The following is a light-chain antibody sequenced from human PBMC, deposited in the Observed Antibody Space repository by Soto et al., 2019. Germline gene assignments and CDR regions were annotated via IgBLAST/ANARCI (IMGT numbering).Light chain of an antibody. J-gene: IGKJ1*01. Sequence: DIPMTQSPSTLSASVGDRVTITCRASQSISSWLAWYQQKPGKAPKLLIYAASSLESGVPSRFSGSRSGTDITLTISSLQPDDFATYYCQHYNSNPWTFGQGTKVEVK. CDR3: QHYNSNPWT. V-gene: IGKV1-5*01. CDR1: QSISSW. CDR2: AAS.